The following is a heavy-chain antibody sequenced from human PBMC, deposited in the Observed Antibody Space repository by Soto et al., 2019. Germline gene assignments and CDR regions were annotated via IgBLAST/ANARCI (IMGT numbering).Heavy chain of an antibody. D-gene: IGHD4-17*01. J-gene: IGHJ3*02. Sequence: QVQLVQSGAEVKKPGSSVKVSCKASGGTFSSYAISWVRQAPGQGLEWMGGIIPIFGTANYAQKFQGRVTITADESKSTAYMELSSLRSEDTDVYYCARENHYGGNSYAFDIWGQGTMVTVSS. V-gene: IGHV1-69*01. CDR3: ARENHYGGNSYAFDI. CDR2: IIPIFGTA. CDR1: GGTFSSYA.